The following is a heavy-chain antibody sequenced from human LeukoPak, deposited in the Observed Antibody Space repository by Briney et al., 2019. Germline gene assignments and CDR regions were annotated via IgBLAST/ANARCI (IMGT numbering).Heavy chain of an antibody. V-gene: IGHV1-69*04. CDR1: GGTFSSYA. J-gene: IGHJ5*02. D-gene: IGHD2-21*02. CDR2: IIPIFGIA. CDR3: ASSIVVVTAAYNWFDP. Sequence: SVKVSCKASGGTFSSYAISWVRQAPGQGLEWMGRIIPIFGIANYAQKFQGRVTITAGKSTSTAYMELSSLRSEDTAVYYCASSIVVVTAAYNWFDPWGQGTLVTVSS.